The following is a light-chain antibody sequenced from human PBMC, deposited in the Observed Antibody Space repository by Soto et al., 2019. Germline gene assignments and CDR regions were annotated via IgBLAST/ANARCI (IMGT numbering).Light chain of an antibody. V-gene: IGKV1-33*01. Sequence: DIQMTQSPSSLSASVGDRVTITCQASQDISNYLNWYQQKPGKAPKLLIYDASNLETGFPSRFSGSGSGKDFTFTISSLQPEDIATYYCQQYDNLLTWTFGQGTKVEIK. CDR3: QQYDNLLTWT. CDR1: QDISNY. J-gene: IGKJ1*01. CDR2: DAS.